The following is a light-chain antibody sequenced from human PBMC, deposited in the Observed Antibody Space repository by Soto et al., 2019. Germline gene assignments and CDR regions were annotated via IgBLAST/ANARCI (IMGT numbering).Light chain of an antibody. V-gene: IGKV3-15*01. J-gene: IGKJ3*01. CDR3: QQYNTWQVT. CDR2: GAS. CDR1: QSVSSN. Sequence: EIVMTQSPATLSVSPGERATLSCRASQSVSSNLAWYQQKPGQAPRLLIYGASTRATGIPARFSGSGSGTEFTLTISSLQSEDFAVYYCQQYNTWQVTFGPGTKVDIK.